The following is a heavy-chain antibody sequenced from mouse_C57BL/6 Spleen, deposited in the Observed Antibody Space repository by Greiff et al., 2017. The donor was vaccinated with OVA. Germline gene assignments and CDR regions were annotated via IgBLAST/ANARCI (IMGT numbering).Heavy chain of an antibody. Sequence: VKLQQSGAELVKPGASVKISCKASGYAFSSYWMNWVKQRPGKGLEWIGQIYPGDGDTNYNGKFKGKATLTADKSSSTAYMQLSSLTSEDSAVYFCARTGHYYAMDYWGQGTSVTVSS. J-gene: IGHJ4*01. V-gene: IGHV1-80*01. D-gene: IGHD4-1*01. CDR2: IYPGDGDT. CDR1: GYAFSSYW. CDR3: ARTGHYYAMDY.